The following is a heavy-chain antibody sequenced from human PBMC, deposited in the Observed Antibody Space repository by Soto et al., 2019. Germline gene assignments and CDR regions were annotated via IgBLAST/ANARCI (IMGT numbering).Heavy chain of an antibody. Sequence: PSETLSLTCTVSGGSISSGGYYWSWIRQHPGKGLEWIGYIYYSGSTYYNPSLKSRVTISEDTSKNQFFLKLSSVTAADTAVYYCACVVVVAATRAVDYWGQGTLVTVSS. CDR2: IYYSGST. V-gene: IGHV4-31*03. CDR3: ACVVVVAATRAVDY. CDR1: GGSISSGGYY. J-gene: IGHJ4*02. D-gene: IGHD2-15*01.